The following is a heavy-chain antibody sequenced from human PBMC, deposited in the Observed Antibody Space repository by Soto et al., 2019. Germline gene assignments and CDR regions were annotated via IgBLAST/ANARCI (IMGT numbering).Heavy chain of an antibody. CDR2: ISSSSSYI. D-gene: IGHD2-2*01. CDR3: ARVGGGYQLLHAFDI. V-gene: IGHV3-21*01. Sequence: PGGSLRLSCAASGFTFSSYSMNWVRQAPGKGLEWVSSISSSSSYIYYADSVKGRFTISRDNAKNSLYLQMSSLRAEDTAVYYCARVGGGYQLLHAFDIWGQGTMVTVSS. CDR1: GFTFSSYS. J-gene: IGHJ3*02.